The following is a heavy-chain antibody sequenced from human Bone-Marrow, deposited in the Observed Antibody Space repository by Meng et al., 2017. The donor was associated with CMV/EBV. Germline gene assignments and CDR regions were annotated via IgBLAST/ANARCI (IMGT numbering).Heavy chain of an antibody. J-gene: IGHJ4*02. Sequence: GESLKISCAASGLTFSSYAMHWVRQAPGKGLEWVAVISYDGSNKYYADSVKGRFTISRDNSKNTLYLQMNSLRAEDTAVYYCARGYCSSTSCYSNKANDYWGQGTLVTVSS. CDR3: ARGYCSSTSCYSNKANDY. CDR1: GLTFSSYA. D-gene: IGHD2-2*01. CDR2: ISYDGSNK. V-gene: IGHV3-30-3*01.